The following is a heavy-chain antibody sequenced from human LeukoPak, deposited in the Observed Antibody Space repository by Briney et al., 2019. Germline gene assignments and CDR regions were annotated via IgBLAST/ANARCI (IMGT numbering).Heavy chain of an antibody. V-gene: IGHV4-39*07. CDR1: GGSISSSSYY. CDR3: ASESGSYYYDAFDI. Sequence: SETLSLTCTVSGGSISSSSYYWGWIRQPPGKGLEWIGSIYYSGSTYYNPSLKSRVTISVDTSKNQFSLKLSSVTAADTAVYYCASESGSYYYDAFDIWGQGTMVTVSS. CDR2: IYYSGST. J-gene: IGHJ3*02. D-gene: IGHD1-26*01.